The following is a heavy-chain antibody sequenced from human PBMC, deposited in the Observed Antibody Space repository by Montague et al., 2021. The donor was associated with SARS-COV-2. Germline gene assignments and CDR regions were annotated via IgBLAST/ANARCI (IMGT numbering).Heavy chain of an antibody. CDR2: IDYSGST. D-gene: IGHD5-12*01. CDR1: GGSISSSSYY. V-gene: IGHV4-39*01. J-gene: IGHJ5*02. CDR3: AAKRGGWLRLSSWFDP. Sequence: SETLSLTCTVSGGSISSSSYYWGWIRQPPGKGLEWIGSIDYSGSTYYNPSLKSRVTISVDTSKNQFSLKLSSVTAADTAVYHCAAKRGGWLRLSSWFDPWGQGTLVTVSS.